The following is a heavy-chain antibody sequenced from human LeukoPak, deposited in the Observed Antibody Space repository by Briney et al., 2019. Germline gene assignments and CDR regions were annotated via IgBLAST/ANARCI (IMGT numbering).Heavy chain of an antibody. CDR1: GFTFSDYA. V-gene: IGHV4-59*04. CDR3: ASHVSGSKYRFDS. J-gene: IGHJ4*02. CDR2: IYYSGNT. Sequence: PGGSLRLSCAASGFTFSDYAMTWVRQAPGKGLEWIGNIYYSGNTYYNPSLKSRVTLSVGTSKNQFSLKLTSVTAADTAVYYCASHVSGSKYRFDSWGQGTLVTVSS. D-gene: IGHD1-26*01.